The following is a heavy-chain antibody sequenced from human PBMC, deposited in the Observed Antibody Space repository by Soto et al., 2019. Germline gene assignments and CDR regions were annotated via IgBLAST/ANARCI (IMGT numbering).Heavy chain of an antibody. J-gene: IGHJ6*02. CDR1: GFTFSSYD. D-gene: IGHD3-10*01. V-gene: IGHV3-13*05. CDR2: IGTVGDP. Sequence: GGSLRLSCAASGFTFSSYDMHWVRQATGKGLEWVSAIGTVGDPYYPGSVKGRFTISRENAKNSLYLQMNSLRAGDTAVYYCARASPTMVRGVIITSGPYYYGMDVWGQGTTVTVSS. CDR3: ARASPTMVRGVIITSGPYYYGMDV.